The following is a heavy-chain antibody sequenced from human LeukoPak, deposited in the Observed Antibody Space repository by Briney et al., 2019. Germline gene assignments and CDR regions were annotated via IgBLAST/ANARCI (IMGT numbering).Heavy chain of an antibody. CDR2: ISAFNGDT. Sequence: ASVQVSCQASGYTFNHYGISSARQAPGQGREWVGWISAFNGDTHYAQTFQSRVTLTIDTSTSTAYMELRNLRSDDTAIYYCARDPSNTSGWYIYFDYWGQGTLVTVSS. D-gene: IGHD6-19*01. CDR1: GYTFNHYG. J-gene: IGHJ4*02. CDR3: ARDPSNTSGWYIYFDY. V-gene: IGHV1-18*01.